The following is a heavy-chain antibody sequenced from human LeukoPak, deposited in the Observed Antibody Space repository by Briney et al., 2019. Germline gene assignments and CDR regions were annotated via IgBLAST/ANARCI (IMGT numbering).Heavy chain of an antibody. D-gene: IGHD3-9*01. J-gene: IGHJ3*02. CDR2: IYYSGST. Sequence: SETLSLTCTVSGGSISSYYWSWIRQPPGKGLEWIGYIYYSGSTNYNPSLKSRVTVSVDTSKNQFSLKLSSVTAADTAVYYCARHLKATGAFDIWGQGTMVTV. CDR1: GGSISSYY. V-gene: IGHV4-59*08. CDR3: ARHLKATGAFDI.